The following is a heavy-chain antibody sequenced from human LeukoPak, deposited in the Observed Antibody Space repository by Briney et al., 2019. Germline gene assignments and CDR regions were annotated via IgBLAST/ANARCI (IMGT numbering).Heavy chain of an antibody. J-gene: IGHJ6*02. CDR3: ARGMYSSGWYGYYYYYGMDV. CDR2: IYYSGST. Sequence: SETLSLTCTVSGGSISSYYWSWIRQPPGKGLEWIAYIYYSGSTNYNPSLKSRVTISVDTSKNQFSLKLSSVTAADTAVYYCARGMYSSGWYGYYYYYGMDVWGQGTTVTVSS. CDR1: GGSISSYY. V-gene: IGHV4-59*01. D-gene: IGHD6-19*01.